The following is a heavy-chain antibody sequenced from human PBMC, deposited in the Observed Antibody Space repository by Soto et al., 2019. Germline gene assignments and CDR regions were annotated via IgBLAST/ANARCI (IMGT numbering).Heavy chain of an antibody. V-gene: IGHV3-30*18. CDR1: GFTFSSYG. J-gene: IGHJ3*02. Sequence: GGSLRLSCAASGFTFSSYGMHWVRQAPGKGLEWVAVISYDGSNKYYADSVKGRFTISRDNSKNTLYLQMNSLRAEDTAVYYCAKDSHSGSYPRAFEIWGQGTMVTVSS. CDR3: AKDSHSGSYPRAFEI. CDR2: ISYDGSNK. D-gene: IGHD1-26*01.